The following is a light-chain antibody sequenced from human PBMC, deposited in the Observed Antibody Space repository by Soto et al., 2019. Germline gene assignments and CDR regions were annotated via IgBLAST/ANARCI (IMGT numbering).Light chain of an antibody. CDR3: QQYESYSPWT. V-gene: IGKV1-5*01. Sequence: DIQMTQSPSALSASVGDRATITCRASQSISSWLAWYQQKPGKAPKLLIYDASTLQSGVPSRYSVSGSGTEFTLTISNLQPDDFATYYCQQYESYSPWTFGQGTKVEIK. J-gene: IGKJ1*01. CDR1: QSISSW. CDR2: DAS.